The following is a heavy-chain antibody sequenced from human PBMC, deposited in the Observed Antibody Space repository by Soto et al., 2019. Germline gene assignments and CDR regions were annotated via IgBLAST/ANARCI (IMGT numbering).Heavy chain of an antibody. J-gene: IGHJ3*02. D-gene: IGHD3-22*01. CDR3: ARSTPITLLVVPTGAFDI. CDR2: INAGNGNT. CDR1: GYTFTSYA. Sequence: ASVKVSCKASGYTFTSYAMHWVRQAPGQRLEWMGWINAGNGNTKYSQKFQGRVTITRDTSASTAYMELSSLRSEDTAVYYCARSTPITLLVVPTGAFDIWGQGTMVTVSS. V-gene: IGHV1-3*01.